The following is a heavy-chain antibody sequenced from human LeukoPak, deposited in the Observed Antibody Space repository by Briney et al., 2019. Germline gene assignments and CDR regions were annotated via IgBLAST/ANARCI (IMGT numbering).Heavy chain of an antibody. Sequence: PGGSLRLSCAASGFRFSTYGMHWVRQAPGKGLEYVSTISSDGGSTYYANSMKGRFAISRDNSQNTLSLQMGSLRIEDTAVYYCARDPSGGTTSPWFDPWGQGTLVSVSS. CDR1: GFRFSTYG. D-gene: IGHD1-1*01. J-gene: IGHJ5*02. V-gene: IGHV3-64*01. CDR2: ISSDGGST. CDR3: ARDPSGGTTSPWFDP.